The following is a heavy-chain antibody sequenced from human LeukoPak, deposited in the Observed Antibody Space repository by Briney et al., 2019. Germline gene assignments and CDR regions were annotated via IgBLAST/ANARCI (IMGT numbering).Heavy chain of an antibody. CDR2: IYSDGST. V-gene: IGHV3-66*02. CDR3: ASYYLEWLFGWAFDI. Sequence: GGSLRLSCAAFGFTVSTKYMSWVRQAPGKGLEWVSLIYSDGSTYYADSVKGRITISRDNSKNTLYLQMNSLRAEDTAVYYCASYYLEWLFGWAFDIWGQGTMVTVFS. CDR1: GFTVSTKY. J-gene: IGHJ3*02. D-gene: IGHD3-3*01.